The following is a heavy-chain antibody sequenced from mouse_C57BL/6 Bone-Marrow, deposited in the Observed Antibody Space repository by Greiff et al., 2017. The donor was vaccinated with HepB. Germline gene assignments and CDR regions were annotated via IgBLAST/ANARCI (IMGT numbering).Heavy chain of an antibody. CDR2: INPSNGGT. J-gene: IGHJ1*03. V-gene: IGHV1-53*01. D-gene: IGHD1-1*01. Sequence: QVQLQQSGTELVKPGASVKLSCKASGYTFTSYWMHWVKQRPGQGLEWIGNINPSNGGTNYNEKFKSKATLTVDKSSSTAYMQLSSLTSEDSAVYYCARDGSSAYWYFDVWGTGTTVTVSS. CDR1: GYTFTSYW. CDR3: ARDGSSAYWYFDV.